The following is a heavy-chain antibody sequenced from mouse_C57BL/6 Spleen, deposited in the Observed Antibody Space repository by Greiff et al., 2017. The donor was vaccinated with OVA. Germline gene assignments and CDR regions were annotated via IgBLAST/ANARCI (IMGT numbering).Heavy chain of an antibody. Sequence: EVQRVESGGGLVKPGGSLKLSCAASGFTFSSYTMSWVRQTPEKRLEWVATISGGGGNTYYPDSVKGRFTISRDNAKNTLYLQMSSLRSEDTALYYCARPGSSLYWYFDVWGTGTTVTVSS. D-gene: IGHD1-1*01. CDR1: GFTFSSYT. CDR3: ARPGSSLYWYFDV. V-gene: IGHV5-9*01. CDR2: ISGGGGNT. J-gene: IGHJ1*03.